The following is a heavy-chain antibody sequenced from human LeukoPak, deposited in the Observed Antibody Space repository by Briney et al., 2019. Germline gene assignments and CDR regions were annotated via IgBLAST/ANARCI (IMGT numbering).Heavy chain of an antibody. CDR1: GGSFSGYY. CDR3: ARAGRIFRSKGSSSVVGYYYYYMDV. D-gene: IGHD6-6*01. J-gene: IGHJ6*03. V-gene: IGHV4-34*01. CDR2: INHSGST. Sequence: SETLSLTYAVYGGSFSGYYWSWIRQPPGKGLEWIGEINHSGSTNYNPSLKSRVTISVDTSKNQFSLKLSSVTAADTAVYYCARAGRIFRSKGSSSVVGYYYYYMDVWGKGTTVTVSS.